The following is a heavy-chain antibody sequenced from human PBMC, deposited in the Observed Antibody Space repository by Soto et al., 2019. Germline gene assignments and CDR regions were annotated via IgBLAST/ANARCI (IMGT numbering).Heavy chain of an antibody. D-gene: IGHD1-1*01. Sequence: EMQLVESGGGLVQPGGSLRLSCAVSGFTFXDHYMDWVRQAPGKGLEWVGRTRKKVNRYTTEYAASVKGRFTISRDESKSSVYLQMNNLEIGDSAVYYCTRVDNXESDHYTPVNWGQGTLVTVSS. CDR3: TRVDNXESDHYTPVN. V-gene: IGHV3-72*01. J-gene: IGHJ4*02. CDR1: GFTFXDHY. CDR2: TRKKVNRYTT.